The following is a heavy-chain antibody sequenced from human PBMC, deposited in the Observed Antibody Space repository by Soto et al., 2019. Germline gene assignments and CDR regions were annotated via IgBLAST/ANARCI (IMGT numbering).Heavy chain of an antibody. Sequence: SETLSLTCAVSGDSISSGDYSWSWIRQPPGKGLEWIGYIYHSGSTYYNPSLKSRVTISVDRSKNQFSLKLSSVTAADTAVYYCARGGAYCGGDCYTYYFDYWGQGTLVTVSS. D-gene: IGHD2-21*02. V-gene: IGHV4-30-2*01. CDR2: IYHSGST. CDR3: ARGGAYCGGDCYTYYFDY. CDR1: GDSISSGDYS. J-gene: IGHJ4*02.